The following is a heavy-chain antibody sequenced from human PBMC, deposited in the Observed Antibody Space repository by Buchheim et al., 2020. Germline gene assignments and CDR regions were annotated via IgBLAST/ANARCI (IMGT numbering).Heavy chain of an antibody. V-gene: IGHV3-30-3*01. CDR2: ISYDGSNK. Sequence: QVQLVESGGGVVQPGRSLRLSCAASGFTFSSYAMHWVRQAPGKGLEWVAVISYDGSNKYYADSVKGRFTISRDNSKNTLYLQMNSLRAEDTAVYYCARDGYYDFWSGYYSSYYYYGMDVWGQGTT. CDR1: GFTFSSYA. D-gene: IGHD3-3*01. J-gene: IGHJ6*02. CDR3: ARDGYYDFWSGYYSSYYYYGMDV.